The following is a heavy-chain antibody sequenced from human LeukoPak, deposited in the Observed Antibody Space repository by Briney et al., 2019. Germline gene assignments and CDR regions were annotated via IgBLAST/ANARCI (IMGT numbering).Heavy chain of an antibody. V-gene: IGHV1-46*01. J-gene: IGHJ3*02. Sequence: WASVKVSCKTSGYTFTNYAINWVRQAPGQGLEWMGIINPSGGSTSYAQKFQGRVTMTRDMSTSTVYMELSSLRSEDTAVYYCAREDTAMEVGAFDIWGQGTMVTVSS. CDR3: AREDTAMEVGAFDI. CDR1: GYTFTNYA. D-gene: IGHD5-18*01. CDR2: INPSGGST.